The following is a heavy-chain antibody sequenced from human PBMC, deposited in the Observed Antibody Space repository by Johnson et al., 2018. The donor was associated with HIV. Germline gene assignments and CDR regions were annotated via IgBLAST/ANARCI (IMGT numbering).Heavy chain of an antibody. D-gene: IGHD3-16*01. CDR1: GFIFSSYW. CDR2: IRYDGSDK. Sequence: QVRLVESGGGLVQPGGSLRLSCAASGFIFSSYWMHWVRQAPGKGLEWVAFIRYDGSDKYYADSVKGRFTISRDNSKNTLYLQMNSLRAEDTAVYYCAREGEVGRAFDIWGQGTMVTVSS. V-gene: IGHV3-30*02. CDR3: AREGEVGRAFDI. J-gene: IGHJ3*02.